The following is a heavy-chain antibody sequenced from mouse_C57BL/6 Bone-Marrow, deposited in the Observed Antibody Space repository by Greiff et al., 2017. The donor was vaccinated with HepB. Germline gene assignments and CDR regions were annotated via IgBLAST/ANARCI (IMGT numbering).Heavy chain of an antibody. Sequence: EVQLQQSGGGLVKPGGSLKLSCAASGFTFSSYAMSWVRQTPEKRLEWVATISDGGSYTYYPDNVKGRFTISRDNAKNNLYLQMSHLKSEDTAMYYWARGGYYGSSFAMDYWGQGTSVTVSS. CDR1: GFTFSSYA. D-gene: IGHD1-1*01. V-gene: IGHV5-4*01. CDR3: ARGGYYGSSFAMDY. J-gene: IGHJ4*01. CDR2: ISDGGSYT.